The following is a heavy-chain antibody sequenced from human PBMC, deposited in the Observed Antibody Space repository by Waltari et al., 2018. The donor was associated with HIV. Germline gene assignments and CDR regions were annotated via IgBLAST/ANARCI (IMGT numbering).Heavy chain of an antibody. Sequence: QVQPQESAPGLVKPPQTLSTPGTVSGGLFSRVGYYWSWIRQHPGKGLQWSGYIYDSGRTYSNPSLRSLVTLSVDTSKNQFSLKVKSVTAADTAMYYCARDRDGSGALDYWGQGNLVTVSA. J-gene: IGHJ4*02. CDR1: GGLFSRVGYY. CDR3: ARDRDGSGALDY. V-gene: IGHV4-31*01. CDR2: IYDSGRT. D-gene: IGHD3-10*01.